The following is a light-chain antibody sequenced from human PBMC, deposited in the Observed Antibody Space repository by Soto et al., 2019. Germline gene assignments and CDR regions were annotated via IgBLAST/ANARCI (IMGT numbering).Light chain of an antibody. CDR2: GAS. Sequence: EIVLTQSPGILSLSPGDRATLSCRTSQSVNSNSLAWYQQKPGQAPRLLLYGASTRAIGIPDRFSGSGSGTDFTLTISRQEPEDFEVYYCQQYGTTPPLTFGGGTEVEIK. CDR1: QSVNSNS. V-gene: IGKV3-20*01. CDR3: QQYGTTPPLT. J-gene: IGKJ4*01.